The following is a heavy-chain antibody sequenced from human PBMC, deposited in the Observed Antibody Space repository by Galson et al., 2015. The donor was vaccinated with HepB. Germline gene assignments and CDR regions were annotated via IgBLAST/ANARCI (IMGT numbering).Heavy chain of an antibody. D-gene: IGHD3-9*01. Sequence: SLRLSCAASGFTFSTYRMHWVRQAPGKGLVWVSRINSDGTSTSYADSVKGRFTISRDNAKNTLYLQMNSLRAEDTAVYYCARTDWHYYLDYWGQGTLVTVSS. J-gene: IGHJ4*02. CDR3: ARTDWHYYLDY. CDR1: GFTFSTYR. V-gene: IGHV3-74*01. CDR2: INSDGTST.